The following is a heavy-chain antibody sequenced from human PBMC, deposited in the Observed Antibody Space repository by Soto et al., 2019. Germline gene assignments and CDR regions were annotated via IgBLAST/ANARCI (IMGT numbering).Heavy chain of an antibody. D-gene: IGHD1-26*01. CDR2: ISGSDFKK. J-gene: IGHJ5*02. V-gene: IGHV3-23*01. CDR3: AKNQGVELVPLATVDWFDP. Sequence: PVGSLRLPRAASGFFFEHFDMSCVRQALAKGLEWISSISGSDFKKYYADSVKGRFTISRDNSKSTVYLELNNLSAEDTAVYHCAKNQGVELVPLATVDWFDPWGQGSVVTVSS. CDR1: GFFFEHFD.